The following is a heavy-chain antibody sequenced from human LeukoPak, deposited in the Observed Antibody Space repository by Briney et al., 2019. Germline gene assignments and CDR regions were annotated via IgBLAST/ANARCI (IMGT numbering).Heavy chain of an antibody. V-gene: IGHV4-59*01. J-gene: IGHJ5*02. D-gene: IGHD3-22*01. CDR3: ARATMIVVGNWFDP. CDR1: GGSISSYY. CDR2: IYYSGST. Sequence: SETLSLTCTVSGGSISSYYRSWIRQPPGKGLEWIGYIYYSGSTNYNPSLKSRVTISVDTSKNQFSLKLSSVTAADTAVYYCARATMIVVGNWFDPWGQGTLVTVSS.